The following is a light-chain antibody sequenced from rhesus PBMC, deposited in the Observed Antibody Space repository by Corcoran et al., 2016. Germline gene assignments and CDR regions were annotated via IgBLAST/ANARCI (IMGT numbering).Light chain of an antibody. CDR3: QQHHNSPYS. Sequence: DLQMTQSPSSLSASLGDRVTITCRASQGISTWLTWYQQKPRKAPQLLINRASKLETGVPSRFSGSGSGTDFTLTISSLQPEDIATYYCQQHHNSPYSFGQGTEVGIK. CDR2: RAS. J-gene: IGKJ2*01. CDR1: QGISTW. V-gene: IGKV1-69*01.